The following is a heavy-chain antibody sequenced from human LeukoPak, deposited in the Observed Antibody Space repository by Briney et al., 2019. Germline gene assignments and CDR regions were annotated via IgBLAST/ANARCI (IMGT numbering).Heavy chain of an antibody. CDR2: IRYDGSNK. CDR3: AKVLIAAAGFYFDY. Sequence: PGGSLRLSCAASGFTFSSYGMHWVRQAPGKGLEWVAFIRYDGSNKYYADSVKGRFTISRDNSKNTLYLQMDSLRAEDTAVYYCAKVLIAAAGFYFDYWGQGTLVTVSS. CDR1: GFTFSSYG. J-gene: IGHJ4*02. D-gene: IGHD6-13*01. V-gene: IGHV3-30*02.